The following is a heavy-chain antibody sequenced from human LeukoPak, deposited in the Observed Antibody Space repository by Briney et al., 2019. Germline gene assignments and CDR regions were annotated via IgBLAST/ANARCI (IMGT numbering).Heavy chain of an antibody. V-gene: IGHV1-2*02. CDR1: GYTFIGYY. J-gene: IGHJ3*02. Sequence: ASVKVSCKTSGYTFIGYYMNWVRQAPRQGPEWMGWINPNSGATNYAQKFQGRVTMTRDTSMSTAYMELSRLTSDDTAVYFCARDRYFDYFRHAFDIRGQGTMVTISS. D-gene: IGHD3-9*01. CDR2: INPNSGAT. CDR3: ARDRYFDYFRHAFDI.